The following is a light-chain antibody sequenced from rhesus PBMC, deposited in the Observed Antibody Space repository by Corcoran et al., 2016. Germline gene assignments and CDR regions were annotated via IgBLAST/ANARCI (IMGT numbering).Light chain of an antibody. CDR3: QQSSNFWT. CDR1: QNVGSD. Sequence: ETVVTQSPATLSLSPGERATLSCRASQNVGSDLAWFQQKPGQAPRLHIFGAPSKATGVPPRFSGSGSGTDFTLTISSLEPEDAGVYFCQQSSNFWTFGQGTKVEI. V-gene: IGKV3-24*04. J-gene: IGKJ1*01. CDR2: GAP.